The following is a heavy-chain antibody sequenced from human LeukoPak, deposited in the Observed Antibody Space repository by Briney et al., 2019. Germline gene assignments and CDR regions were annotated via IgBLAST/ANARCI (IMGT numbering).Heavy chain of an antibody. CDR3: ARESHMATIVDY. CDR2: IYYSGSS. J-gene: IGHJ4*02. CDR1: GGSISSSSYY. Sequence: PSETLSLTCNVSGGSISSSSYYWGWVRQPPGKGLEWIGSIYYSGSSFSNPSLKSRVTISVDTSKNQFSLKLSSVTAADTAVYYCARESHMATIVDYWGQGTLVTVSS. D-gene: IGHD5-24*01. V-gene: IGHV4-39*07.